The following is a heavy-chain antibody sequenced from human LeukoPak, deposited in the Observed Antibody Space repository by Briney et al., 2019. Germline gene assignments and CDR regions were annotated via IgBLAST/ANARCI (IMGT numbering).Heavy chain of an antibody. J-gene: IGHJ5*02. Sequence: SETLSLTCAVSGGSISSSNWWSWVRQPPGKGLEWIGEIYHSGSTNYNPSLKSRVTISVDTSKNQFSLKLSSVTAADTAVYYCARGGRVVPAAPFDPWGQGTLVTVSS. CDR3: ARGGRVVPAAPFDP. CDR1: GGSISSSNW. CDR2: IYHSGST. D-gene: IGHD2-2*01. V-gene: IGHV4-4*02.